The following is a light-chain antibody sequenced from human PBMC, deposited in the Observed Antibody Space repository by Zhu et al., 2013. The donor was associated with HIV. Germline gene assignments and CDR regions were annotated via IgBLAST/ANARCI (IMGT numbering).Light chain of an antibody. J-gene: IGLJ3*02. V-gene: IGLV2-11*01. CDR2: DVT. Sequence: QSALTQPRSVSGSPGQSVTISCTGTSSDVGAYDYVSWYQQHPGKAPKVIISDVTERASGVPDRFSGSKSGNTASLTISALQAEDEGDYFCSSYAGGYTLRFGGGTKVTVL. CDR1: SSDVGAYDY. CDR3: SSYAGGYTLR.